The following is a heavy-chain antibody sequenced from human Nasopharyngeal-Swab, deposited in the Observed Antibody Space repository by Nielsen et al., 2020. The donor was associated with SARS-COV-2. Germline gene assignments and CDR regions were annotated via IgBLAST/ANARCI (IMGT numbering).Heavy chain of an antibody. CDR1: GGCCASYD. CDR3: ARGELELYYYYGMDV. CDR2: MNPNSGNT. V-gene: IGHV1-8*01. D-gene: IGHD1-7*01. Sequence: ASVKVSCKASGGCCASYDINWVRPATGQVLEGMGWMNPNSGNTGYAQKFQGRVTMTRNTSISTAYMELSSLRSEDTAVYYCARGELELYYYYGMDVWGQGTTVTVSS. J-gene: IGHJ6*02.